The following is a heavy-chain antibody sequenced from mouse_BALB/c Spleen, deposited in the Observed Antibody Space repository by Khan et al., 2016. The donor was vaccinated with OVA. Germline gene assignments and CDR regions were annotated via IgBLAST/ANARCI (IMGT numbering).Heavy chain of an antibody. CDR3: ARQPYYYYNIMDY. Sequence: QMQLEESGPGLVAPSQSLSITCTISGFSLTNYGVHWVRQPPGKGLEWLVVIWSDGSTTYNSALKSRLTISKDNSESQVFLKMNSLQTDDTAMYFCARQPYYYYNIMDYWGQGTSVTVSS. CDR2: IWSDGST. V-gene: IGHV2-6-1*01. CDR1: GFSLTNYG. J-gene: IGHJ4*01. D-gene: IGHD2-10*01.